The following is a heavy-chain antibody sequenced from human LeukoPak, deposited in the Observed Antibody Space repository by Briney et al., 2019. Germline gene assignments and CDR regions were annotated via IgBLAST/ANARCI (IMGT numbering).Heavy chain of an antibody. CDR1: GGSISSSSYY. J-gene: IGHJ5*02. D-gene: IGHD1-26*01. V-gene: IGHV4-39*07. Sequence: PSETLSLTCTVSGGSISSSSYYWGWIRQPPGKGLEWIGSIYYSGSTYYNPSLKSRVTISVDTSKNQFSLKLSSVTAADTAVYYCARVGSGSYYDVNNRFDPWGQEPWSPSPQ. CDR2: IYYSGST. CDR3: ARVGSGSYYDVNNRFDP.